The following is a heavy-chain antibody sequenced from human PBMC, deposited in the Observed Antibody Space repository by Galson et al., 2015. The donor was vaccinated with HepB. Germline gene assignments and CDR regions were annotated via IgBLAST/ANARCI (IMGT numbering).Heavy chain of an antibody. V-gene: IGHV1-3*01. J-gene: IGHJ4*02. Sequence: SVKVSCKASGYTFTSCAMHWVRQAPGQRLEWTGWINAGNGNTKYSQKFQGRVTITRDTSASTAYMELSSLRSEDTAVYYCASAGVGSGSYYPPYDYWGQGTLVTVSS. CDR1: GYTFTSCA. D-gene: IGHD3-10*01. CDR2: INAGNGNT. CDR3: ASAGVGSGSYYPPYDY.